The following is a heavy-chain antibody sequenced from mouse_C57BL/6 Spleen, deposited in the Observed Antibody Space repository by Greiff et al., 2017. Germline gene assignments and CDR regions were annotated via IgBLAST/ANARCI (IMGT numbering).Heavy chain of an antibody. CDR3: ARVHIYYYGSSYGNFDY. Sequence: EVQLQESGGGLVKPGGSLKLSCAASGFTFSDYGMHWVRQAPEKGLEWVAYISSGSSTIYYADTVKGRFTISGDNAKTTLFLQMTSLRSEDTAMYYCARVHIYYYGSSYGNFDYWGQGTTLTVSS. J-gene: IGHJ2*01. CDR1: GFTFSDYG. V-gene: IGHV5-17*01. D-gene: IGHD1-1*01. CDR2: ISSGSSTI.